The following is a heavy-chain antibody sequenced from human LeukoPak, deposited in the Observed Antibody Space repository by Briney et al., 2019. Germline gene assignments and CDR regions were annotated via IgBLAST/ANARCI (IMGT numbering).Heavy chain of an antibody. V-gene: IGHV4-59*08. CDR2: VNYLGGA. CDR1: RGSIGGFY. J-gene: IGHJ6*02. CDR3: ARHEAAAAGGLGRSLVRYGMDV. Sequence: PSETLSLTCTVSRGSIGGFYWSWLRQPPGKGLEWIGYVNYLGGANYNPSLKGRATISVHTSQNQFSLRLAYLTAADTAVYYCARHEAAAAGGLGRSLVRYGMDVWGQGTTVAVSS. D-gene: IGHD6-13*01.